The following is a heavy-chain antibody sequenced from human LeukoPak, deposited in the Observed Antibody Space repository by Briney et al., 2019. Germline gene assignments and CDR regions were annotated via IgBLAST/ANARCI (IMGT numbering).Heavy chain of an antibody. CDR3: ATETPDTSGSKLDY. D-gene: IGHD3-22*01. V-gene: IGHV3-30*02. J-gene: IGHJ4*02. CDR2: IRYDGSRK. CDR1: GFTFSSYY. Sequence: GGSLRLSCAASGFTFSSYYMSWVRQAAGKGLEWVAYIRYDGSRKYYADSVNGRFTISRDNSKNTLYLQVHSLRGEDTAVYYCATETPDTSGSKLDYWGQGTLVTVSS.